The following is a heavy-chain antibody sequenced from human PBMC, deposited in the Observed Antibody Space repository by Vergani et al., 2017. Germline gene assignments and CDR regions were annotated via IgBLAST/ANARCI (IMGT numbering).Heavy chain of an antibody. V-gene: IGHV5-51*01. D-gene: IGHD1-1*01. CDR2: IYSADSDT. Sequence: EVALVQSGPEMRTPGESLKISCKGSKYLFGNYWIGWVRQMPGKGLEWMGIIYSADSDTRYSPFFQGQVTIPADKSISTAFLQWDSLKASDTALYYCARHTTYTDSWGQETLVTVSS. CDR1: KYLFGNYW. CDR3: ARHTTYTDS. J-gene: IGHJ4*02.